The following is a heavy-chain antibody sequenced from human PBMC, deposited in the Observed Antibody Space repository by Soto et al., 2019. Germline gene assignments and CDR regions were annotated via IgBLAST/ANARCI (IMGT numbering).Heavy chain of an antibody. J-gene: IGHJ5*02. D-gene: IGHD3-22*01. V-gene: IGHV3-23*01. CDR3: AKVPTYYYDSSGFNWFDP. CDR2: ISGSGGST. Sequence: GGSLRLSCAASGFTFSSYAMSWVRQAPGKGLEWVSAISGSGGSTYYADSVKGRFTISRDNSKNTLYLQMNSLRAEDTAVCYCAKVPTYYYDSSGFNWFDPWGQGTLVTVSS. CDR1: GFTFSSYA.